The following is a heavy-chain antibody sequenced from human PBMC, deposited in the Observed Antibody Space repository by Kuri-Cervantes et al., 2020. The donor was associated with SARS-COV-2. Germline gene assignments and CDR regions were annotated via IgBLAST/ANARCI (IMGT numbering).Heavy chain of an antibody. CDR3: ARTLDI. V-gene: IGHV4-30-2*01. CDR1: GGSISSGGYS. CDR2: IYHSGST. Sequence: LRLSCTVSGGSISSGGYSWSWIRQPPGKGLEWIGYIYHSGSTYYNPSLKSRVTISVDRSKNQFSLKLSSVTAADTAVYYCARTLDIWGQGTMVTVSS. J-gene: IGHJ3*02.